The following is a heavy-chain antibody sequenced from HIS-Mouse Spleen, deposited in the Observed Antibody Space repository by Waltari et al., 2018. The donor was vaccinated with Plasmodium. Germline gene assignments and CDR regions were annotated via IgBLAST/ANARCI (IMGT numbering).Heavy chain of an antibody. CDR3: AREVGYSYGYGHYFDY. Sequence: QVQLVQSGAEVKKPGASVKVSCKASGYTFTGYYMHWVRQAPGQGLEWMEGINPNSGGTNYAQKLQGRVTMTRDTSISTAYMELSRLRSDDTAVYYCAREVGYSYGYGHYFDYWGQGTLVTVSS. J-gene: IGHJ4*02. CDR2: INPNSGGT. D-gene: IGHD5-18*01. CDR1: GYTFTGYY. V-gene: IGHV1-2*02.